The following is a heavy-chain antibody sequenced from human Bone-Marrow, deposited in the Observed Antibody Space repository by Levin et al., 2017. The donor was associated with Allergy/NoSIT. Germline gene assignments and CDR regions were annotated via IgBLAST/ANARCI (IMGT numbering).Heavy chain of an antibody. CDR3: ARDSGLVSSTGYHYMDV. D-gene: IGHD3/OR15-3a*01. CDR2: LIPIIGTP. CDR1: GGTFITYP. J-gene: IGHJ6*03. V-gene: IGHV1-69*13. Sequence: EASVKVSCKSSGGTFITYPFSWVRQAPGQGLEWMGGLIPIIGTPNYAPKFQGRVTLTADESTSTVFMEMRNLRSEDTAVYYCARDSGLVSSTGYHYMDVWGEGTTVTVSS.